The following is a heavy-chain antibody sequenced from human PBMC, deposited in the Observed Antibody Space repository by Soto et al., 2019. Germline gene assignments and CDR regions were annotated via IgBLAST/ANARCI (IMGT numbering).Heavy chain of an antibody. V-gene: IGHV1-18*04. D-gene: IGHD5-12*01. CDR2: ISTSSGNT. CDR3: ARGGGYAVDS. J-gene: IGHJ5*01. Sequence: QVQLVQSGSELRKPGASVKVSCKASGYTFTSNSITWVRQAPGQGLEWMGWISTSSGNTKFAQKFQGRVTLTTDTSTSTAYMELTSLRSDDTAVYYCARGGGYAVDSWGQGTLVTVST. CDR1: GYTFTSNS.